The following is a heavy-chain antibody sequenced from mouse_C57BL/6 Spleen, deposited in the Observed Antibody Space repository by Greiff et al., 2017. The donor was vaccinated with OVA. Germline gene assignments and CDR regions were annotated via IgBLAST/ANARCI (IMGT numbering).Heavy chain of an antibody. CDR1: GFTFSSYG. CDR3: ARDDGY. J-gene: IGHJ2*01. V-gene: IGHV5-6*01. D-gene: IGHD2-12*01. Sequence: EVQGVESGGDLVKPGGSLKLSCAASGFTFSSYGMSWVRQTPDKRLEWVATISSGGSYTYYPDSVKGRFTISRDNAKNTLYLQMSSLKSEDTAMYYCARDDGYWGQGTTLTVSS. CDR2: ISSGGSYT.